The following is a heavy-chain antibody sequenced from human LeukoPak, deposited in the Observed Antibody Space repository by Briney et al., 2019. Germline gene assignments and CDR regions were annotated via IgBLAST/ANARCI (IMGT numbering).Heavy chain of an antibody. D-gene: IGHD1-20*01. CDR3: ARLTAPYWYFDL. CDR2: IYYSGST. CDR1: SGSISSYY. J-gene: IGHJ2*01. V-gene: IGHV4-59*13. Sequence: SETLSLTCTVSSGSISSYYWSWLRQPPGKGLEWIGYIYYSGSTNYNPSLKSRVTISVDTSKNQFSLKLSSVTAADTAVYYCARLTAPYWYFDLWGRGTLVTVSS.